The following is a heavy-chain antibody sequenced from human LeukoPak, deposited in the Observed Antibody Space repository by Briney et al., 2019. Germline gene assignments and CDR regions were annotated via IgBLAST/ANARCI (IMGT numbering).Heavy chain of an antibody. CDR1: EFTFSSYW. CDR2: IKQDGGQI. CDR3: ARLGARQMLEY. D-gene: IGHD4-17*01. V-gene: IGHV3-7*01. J-gene: IGHJ4*02. Sequence: GGSLRLSCAASEFTFSSYWMSWVRQAPGKGLEWVANIKQDGGQIYYLESVKGRFTVSRDNAKNSLYLQMNSLRAEDTAVYYCARLGARQMLEYWGQGTLATVSS.